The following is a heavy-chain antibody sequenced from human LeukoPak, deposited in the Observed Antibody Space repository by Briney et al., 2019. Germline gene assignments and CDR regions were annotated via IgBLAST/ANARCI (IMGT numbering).Heavy chain of an antibody. D-gene: IGHD6-6*01. Sequence: ASVKVSCKASGYAFTSYDINWVRQATGQGLEWMGWMNPNSGNTGYAQKFQGRVTMTRNTSISTAYMELSSLRSEDTAVYYCARRARLVIAALGGWGQRTLVTVSS. CDR1: GYAFTSYD. CDR3: ARRARLVIAALGG. J-gene: IGHJ4*02. V-gene: IGHV1-8*01. CDR2: MNPNSGNT.